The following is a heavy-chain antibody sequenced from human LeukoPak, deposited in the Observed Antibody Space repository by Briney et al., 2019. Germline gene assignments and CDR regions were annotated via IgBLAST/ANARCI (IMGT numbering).Heavy chain of an antibody. Sequence: SVKVSCKASGGTFSSYAISWVRQAPGQGLEWMGRIIPILGIANYAQKFQGRVTITADKSTSTAYMELSSLRSEDTAVYYCARDLSHTSRKYCSSTSCQTGFDYWGQGTLVTVSS. CDR3: ARDLSHTSRKYCSSTSCQTGFDY. V-gene: IGHV1-69*04. CDR1: GGTFSSYA. J-gene: IGHJ4*02. D-gene: IGHD2-2*01. CDR2: IIPILGIA.